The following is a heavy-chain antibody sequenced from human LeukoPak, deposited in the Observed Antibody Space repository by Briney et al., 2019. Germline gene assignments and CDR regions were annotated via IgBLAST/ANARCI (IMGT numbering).Heavy chain of an antibody. CDR2: ISGSSSYT. D-gene: IGHD1-1*01. CDR1: GFTFSDYY. CDR3: ARAGKLENYFDY. Sequence: GGSLRLSCAASGFTFSDYYMNWIRQAPGKGLEGVSYISGSSSYTNYADSVKGRINISRDNAKTSLYLQMNSLRAEDTAVYYCARAGKLENYFDYWGQGTLVTVSS. J-gene: IGHJ4*02. V-gene: IGHV3-11*05.